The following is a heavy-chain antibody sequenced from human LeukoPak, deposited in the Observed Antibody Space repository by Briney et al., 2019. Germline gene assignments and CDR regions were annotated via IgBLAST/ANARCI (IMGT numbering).Heavy chain of an antibody. V-gene: IGHV4-39*07. J-gene: IGHJ5*02. CDR1: GGSISSSSYY. CDR2: VNHSGST. CDR3: ARSYRGGYSP. Sequence: SETLSLTCTVSGGSISSSSYYWGWIRQPPGKGLEWIGSVNHSGSTYHNPSLKSRVTLSMDTSKNQFSLKMASVSASDTAVYFCARSYRGGYSPWGQGTLVIVSS. D-gene: IGHD1-26*01.